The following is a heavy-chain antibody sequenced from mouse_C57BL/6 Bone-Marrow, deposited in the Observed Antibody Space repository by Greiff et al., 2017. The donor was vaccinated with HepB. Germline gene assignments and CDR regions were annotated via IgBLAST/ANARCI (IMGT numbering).Heavy chain of an antibody. CDR2: ILPSIGRT. D-gene: IGHD1-1*01. Sequence: QVQLQQSGSELRSPGSSVKLSCKDFDSEVFPIAYMSWVRQKPGHGFEWIGGILPSIGRTIYGEKFEDKATLDADTLSNTAYLELNSLTSEDSAIYYCARKPDGSRYWYFDVWGTGTTVTVSS. CDR3: ARKPDGSRYWYFDV. CDR1: DSEVFPIAY. J-gene: IGHJ1*03. V-gene: IGHV15-2*01.